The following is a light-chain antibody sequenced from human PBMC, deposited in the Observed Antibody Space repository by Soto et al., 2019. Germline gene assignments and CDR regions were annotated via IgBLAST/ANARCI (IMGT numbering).Light chain of an antibody. CDR3: QQYGSSPYT. CDR1: QSVSSSF. CDR2: GVS. J-gene: IGKJ2*01. Sequence: EIVLTQSPGTLSLSPGERATLSCRASQSVSSSFLAWYQQKPGQAPRLLIYGVSSRATGIPDRFSGSGSGTDYTLTISRLEPEEFAVYYCQQYGSSPYTFGQGTKLEIK. V-gene: IGKV3-20*01.